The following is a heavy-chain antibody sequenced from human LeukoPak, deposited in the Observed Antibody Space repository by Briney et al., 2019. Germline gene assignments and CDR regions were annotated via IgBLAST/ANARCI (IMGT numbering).Heavy chain of an antibody. D-gene: IGHD1-26*01. V-gene: IGHV4-31*03. CDR1: GGSIISGGHY. J-gene: IGHJ4*02. Sequence: PSETLSLTCTLSGGSIISGGHYGRWIRQHPGKGLEWIGYIYYSGRTYYSPSLKIRVTISVDTSNNQFSLKLSSVTAADTAVYYCARWEGGGSYFDYWGQGTLVTVSS. CDR2: IYYSGRT. CDR3: ARWEGGGSYFDY.